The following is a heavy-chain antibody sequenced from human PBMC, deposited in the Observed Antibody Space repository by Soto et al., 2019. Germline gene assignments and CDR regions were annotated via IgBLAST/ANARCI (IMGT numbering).Heavy chain of an antibody. CDR3: ARGILWFGVLVGMDV. CDR2: IIPIFGTA. J-gene: IGHJ6*02. D-gene: IGHD3-10*01. V-gene: IGHV1-69*13. Sequence: SVKVSCKASGGTFSSYAISWVRQAPGQGLEWMGGIIPIFGTANYAQKFQGRVTITADESTSTAYMELSSLRSEDTAVYYCARGILWFGVLVGMDVSGQGPTVTVYS. CDR1: GGTFSSYA.